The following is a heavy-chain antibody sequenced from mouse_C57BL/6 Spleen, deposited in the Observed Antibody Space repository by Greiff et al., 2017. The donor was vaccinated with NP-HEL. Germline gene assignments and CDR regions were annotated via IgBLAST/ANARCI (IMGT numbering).Heavy chain of an antibody. CDR1: GYTFTDYE. Sequence: QVHVKQSGAELVRPGASVTLSCKASGYTFTDYEMHWVKQTPVHGLEWIGAIDPETGGTAYNQKFKGKATLTADKSSSTAYMELRSLTSEDSAVYYCTRSWLGRDYWGQGTTLTVSS. CDR3: TRSWLGRDY. V-gene: IGHV1-15*01. CDR2: IDPETGGT. D-gene: IGHD4-1*01. J-gene: IGHJ2*01.